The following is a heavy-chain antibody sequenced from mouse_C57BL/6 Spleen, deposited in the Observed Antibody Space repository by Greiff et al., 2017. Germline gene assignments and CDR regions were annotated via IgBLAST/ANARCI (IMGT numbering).Heavy chain of an antibody. CDR2: IDPSDSET. Sequence: VQLQQPGAELVRPGSSVKLSCKASGYTFTSYWMHWVKQRPIQGLEWIGNIDPSDSETHYNQKFKDKATLTVDKSSSTAYMQLSSLTSEDSAVYYCARREAYYGSSPSYWYFDVWGTGTTVTVSS. CDR1: GYTFTSYW. V-gene: IGHV1-52*01. CDR3: ARREAYYGSSPSYWYFDV. J-gene: IGHJ1*03. D-gene: IGHD1-1*01.